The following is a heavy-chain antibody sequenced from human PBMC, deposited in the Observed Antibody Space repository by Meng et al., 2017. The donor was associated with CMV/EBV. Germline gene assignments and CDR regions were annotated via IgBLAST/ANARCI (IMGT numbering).Heavy chain of an antibody. Sequence: GESLKISCTVSGFTFGDFAMSWVRQAPRKGLEWVGFIRSKANGGTTEYGAAVNGRFTIPRDGSKSIAYLQMNSLKTEDTAVYYCTIEKILAAGLAFDIWGQGTVVTVSS. V-gene: IGHV3-49*04. CDR1: GFTFGDFA. D-gene: IGHD6-13*01. CDR2: IRSKANGGTT. CDR3: TIEKILAAGLAFDI. J-gene: IGHJ3*02.